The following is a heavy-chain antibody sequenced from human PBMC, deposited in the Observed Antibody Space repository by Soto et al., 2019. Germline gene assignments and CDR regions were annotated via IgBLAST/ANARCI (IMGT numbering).Heavy chain of an antibody. CDR2: IIPIFGKV. CDR1: GGSFSTYI. V-gene: IGHV1-69*01. J-gene: IGHJ4*02. Sequence: QVQLVQSGAEVKKPGSSVKVSCKASGGSFSTYILNWVRQVPGQGLEWMGGIIPIFGKVSYAQNFQDRITITAEESTTTAYLELTSLRSEDTAMYYCASLDGYWGQGTLVTVSS. CDR3: ASLDGY.